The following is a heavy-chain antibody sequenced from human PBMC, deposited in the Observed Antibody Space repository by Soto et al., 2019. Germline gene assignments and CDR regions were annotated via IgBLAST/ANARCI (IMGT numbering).Heavy chain of an antibody. J-gene: IGHJ6*03. Sequence: ASVKVSCKVSGYTLTELSMHWVRQAPGKGLEWMGGFDPEDGETIYAQKFQGRVTMTEDTSTDTAYMELSSLRSEDTAVYYCATDSRSHYYYYMDVWGKGTTVTVSS. CDR1: GYTLTELS. CDR3: ATDSRSHYYYYMDV. V-gene: IGHV1-24*01. CDR2: FDPEDGET.